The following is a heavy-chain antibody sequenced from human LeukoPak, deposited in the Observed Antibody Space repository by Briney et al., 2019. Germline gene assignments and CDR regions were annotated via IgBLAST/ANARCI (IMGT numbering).Heavy chain of an antibody. Sequence: ASVKVSCKASGYTFTSYGISWVRQAPGQGLEWVGWVSAYNGNTNYAQKLQGRVTMTTDTSTSTAYMELRSLRSDDTAVYYCARDLLWFGELYGFDYWGQGTLVTVSS. D-gene: IGHD3-10*01. J-gene: IGHJ4*02. CDR2: VSAYNGNT. CDR1: GYTFTSYG. CDR3: ARDLLWFGELYGFDY. V-gene: IGHV1-18*01.